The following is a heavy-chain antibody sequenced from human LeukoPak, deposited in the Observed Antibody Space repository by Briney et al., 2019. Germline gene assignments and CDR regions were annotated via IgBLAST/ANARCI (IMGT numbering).Heavy chain of an antibody. V-gene: IGHV3-23*01. CDR2: ISGSGGTT. CDR1: GFTFSSYA. J-gene: IGHJ4*02. CDR3: AKDIMVTNSYMFDY. Sequence: GGSLRLSCAASGFTFSSYAMSWVRQAPGKGLEWVSGISGSGGTTYYAGSVKGRFTISRDNSKSTLYLQMNSLRAEDTAVYYCAKDIMVTNSYMFDYWGQGTLVTVSS. D-gene: IGHD2-21*02.